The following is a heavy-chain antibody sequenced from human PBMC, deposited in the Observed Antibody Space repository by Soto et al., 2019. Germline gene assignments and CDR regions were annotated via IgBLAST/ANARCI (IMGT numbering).Heavy chain of an antibody. V-gene: IGHV3-30*18. CDR3: AKDGRIAAPNWFDP. CDR1: GFTFSSYG. J-gene: IGHJ5*02. D-gene: IGHD6-6*01. CDR2: ISYDGSNK. Sequence: QVQLVESGGGVVQPGRSLRLSCAASGFTFSSYGMHWVRQAPGKGLEWVADISYDGSNKYYADSVKGRFTISRDNSKNTLYLQMNSLRAEDTAVYYCAKDGRIAAPNWFDPWGQGTLVTVSS.